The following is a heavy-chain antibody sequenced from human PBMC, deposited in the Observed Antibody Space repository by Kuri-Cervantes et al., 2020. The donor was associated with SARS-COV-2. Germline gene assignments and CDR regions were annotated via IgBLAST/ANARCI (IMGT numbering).Heavy chain of an antibody. CDR3: ATHQNIVVVPADTPDAFDI. V-gene: IGHV5-51*01. J-gene: IGHJ3*02. CDR1: GQGLTNHG. D-gene: IGHD2-2*01. Sequence: SGQGLTNHGIAGVREMPGQGLEWMGIIYPGDSDTRYSPSFQGQVTISADKSISTAYLQWSSLKASDPAMYYCATHQNIVVVPADTPDAFDIWGQGKMVTVSS. CDR2: IYPGDSDT.